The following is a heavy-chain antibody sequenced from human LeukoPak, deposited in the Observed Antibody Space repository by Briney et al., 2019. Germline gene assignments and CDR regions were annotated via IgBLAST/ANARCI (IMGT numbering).Heavy chain of an antibody. Sequence: EASVKVSCKASGYTFTSYGISWVRQAPGQGLEWMGWISAYNGNTNYAQKLQGRVTMTTDTSTSTAYTELRSLRSDDTAVYYCARDRGSGYDPDYWGQGTLVTVSS. CDR3: ARDRGSGYDPDY. D-gene: IGHD5-12*01. V-gene: IGHV1-18*01. J-gene: IGHJ4*02. CDR2: ISAYNGNT. CDR1: GYTFTSYG.